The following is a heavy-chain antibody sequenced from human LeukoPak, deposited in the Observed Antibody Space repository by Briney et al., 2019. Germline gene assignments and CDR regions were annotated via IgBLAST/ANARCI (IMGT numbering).Heavy chain of an antibody. CDR1: GGSFSGYY. J-gene: IGHJ4*02. V-gene: IGHV4-34*01. Sequence: KPSETLSLTCAVYGGSFSGYYWSWIRQPPGKGLEWTGEINHSGSTNYNPSLKSRVTISVDTSKNQFSLKLSSVTAADTAVYYCARGRGIAARDFDYWGQGTLVTVSS. CDR2: INHSGST. CDR3: ARGRGIAARDFDY. D-gene: IGHD6-6*01.